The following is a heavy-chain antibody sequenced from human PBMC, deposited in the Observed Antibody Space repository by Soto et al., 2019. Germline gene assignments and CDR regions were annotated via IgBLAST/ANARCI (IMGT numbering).Heavy chain of an antibody. CDR1: GFTFGTYS. Sequence: GGSLRLSCAVSGFTFGTYSMNWVRQAAGKGLEWIAYISYDSDTIQYADSVKGRFTISRDNAKNSLYLQMNSLRDEDTAVYYCARLYYDYVWGQGTTVTVSS. CDR2: ISYDSDTI. V-gene: IGHV3-48*02. CDR3: ARLYYDYV. J-gene: IGHJ6*02. D-gene: IGHD3-3*01.